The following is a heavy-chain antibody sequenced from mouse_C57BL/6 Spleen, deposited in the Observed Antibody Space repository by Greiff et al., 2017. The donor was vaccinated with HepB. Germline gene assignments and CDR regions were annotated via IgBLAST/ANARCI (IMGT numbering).Heavy chain of an antibody. J-gene: IGHJ2*01. V-gene: IGHV3-6*01. CDR1: GYSITSGYY. Sequence: DVKLQESGPGLVKPSQSLSLTCSVTGYSITSGYYWNWIRQFPGNNLEWMGYISNDGSNNYNPSLKNRISITRDTTKNKFFLKLNSVTTEDTATYYCARGYDGYYVFDYWGQGTTLTVSS. D-gene: IGHD2-3*01. CDR3: ARGYDGYYVFDY. CDR2: ISNDGSN.